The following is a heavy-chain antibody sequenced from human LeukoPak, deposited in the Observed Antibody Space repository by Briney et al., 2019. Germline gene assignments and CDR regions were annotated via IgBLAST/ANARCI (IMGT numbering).Heavy chain of an antibody. CDR3: AKVRGTYSSGYFFDY. D-gene: IGHD6-19*01. CDR2: ISWNSGYI. Sequence: GRSPRLSCAASGFTFDNYAMHWVRQAPGKGLEWLSIISWNSGYIGYADSVKGRFTISRDNAKKSLDLQMNSLRAEDTAFYCCAKVRGTYSSGYFFDYWGQGTLVTVSS. J-gene: IGHJ4*02. V-gene: IGHV3-9*01. CDR1: GFTFDNYA.